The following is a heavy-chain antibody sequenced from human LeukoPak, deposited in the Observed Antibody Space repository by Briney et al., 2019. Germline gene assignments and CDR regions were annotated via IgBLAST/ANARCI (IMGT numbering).Heavy chain of an antibody. J-gene: IGHJ3*02. V-gene: IGHV4-59*08. CDR2: IYYSGST. CDR1: GGSTSSYY. CDR3: ARQGRPKRLFDI. Sequence: SETLSLTCTVSGGSTSSYYWSWIRQPPGKGLEWIGYIYYSGSTNYNPSLKSRVTISVDTSKNQFSLKLSSVTAAGTAVYYCARQGRPKRLFDIWGQGTMVTVSS. D-gene: IGHD6-25*01.